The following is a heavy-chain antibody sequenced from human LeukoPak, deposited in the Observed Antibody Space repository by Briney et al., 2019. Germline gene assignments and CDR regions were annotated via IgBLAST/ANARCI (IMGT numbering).Heavy chain of an antibody. CDR2: INHSGST. CDR3: AVADYYDSSGYFYDY. V-gene: IGHV4-34*01. CDR1: GGSFSGYY. D-gene: IGHD3-22*01. Sequence: PSETLSLTCAVYGGSFSGYYWSWIRQPPGKGLERIGEINHSGSTNYNPSLKSRVTISVDTSKNQFSLKLSSVTAADTAVYYCAVADYYDSSGYFYDYWGQGTLVTVSS. J-gene: IGHJ4*02.